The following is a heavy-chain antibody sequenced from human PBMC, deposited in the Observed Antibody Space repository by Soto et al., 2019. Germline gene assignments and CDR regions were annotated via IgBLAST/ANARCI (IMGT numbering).Heavy chain of an antibody. CDR3: VEGGLAAAGYYFYGLDV. J-gene: IGHJ6*02. D-gene: IGHD6-13*01. CDR1: GFTFSNYA. Sequence: GGSLRLSCAASGFTFSNYAMTWVRQAPGEGLEWVSSLSGSGGNTYYANSGKGGFTISRDNSGNTLYLQMSSLRVEDTAIYYCVEGGLAAAGYYFYGLDVWGQGTTVTVSS. CDR2: LSGSGGNT. V-gene: IGHV3-23*01.